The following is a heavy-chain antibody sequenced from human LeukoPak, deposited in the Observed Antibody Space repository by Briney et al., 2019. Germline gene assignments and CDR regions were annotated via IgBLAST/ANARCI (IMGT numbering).Heavy chain of an antibody. V-gene: IGHV4-4*07. J-gene: IGHJ4*02. Sequence: SETLSLTCTVSGYSILSGYYWSWIRQPAGKGLEWIGRIYTSGSTNYNPSLKSRVTMSVDTSKNQFSLKLSSVTAADTAVYYCARDTYYYDSSGYWADYWGQGTLVTVSS. D-gene: IGHD3-22*01. CDR3: ARDTYYYDSSGYWADY. CDR1: GYSILSGYY. CDR2: IYTSGST.